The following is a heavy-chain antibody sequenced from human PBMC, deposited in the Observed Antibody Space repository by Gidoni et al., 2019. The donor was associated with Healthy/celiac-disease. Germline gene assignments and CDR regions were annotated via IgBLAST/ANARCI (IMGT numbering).Heavy chain of an antibody. Sequence: EVQLLESGGGLVQPGGSLRLSCAASGFTFSSYALSWVRQAPGKGLEWVSAISGSGGSTYYADSVKGRFTISRDNSKNTLYLQMNSLRAEDTAVYYCAKDTAKFGPRGYGLDYWGQGTLVTVSS. CDR1: GFTFSSYA. CDR2: ISGSGGST. J-gene: IGHJ4*02. V-gene: IGHV3-23*01. CDR3: AKDTAKFGPRGYGLDY. D-gene: IGHD5-18*01.